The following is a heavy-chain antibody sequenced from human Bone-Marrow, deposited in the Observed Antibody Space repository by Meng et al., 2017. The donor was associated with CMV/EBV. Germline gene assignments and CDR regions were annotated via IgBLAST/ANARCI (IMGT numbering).Heavy chain of an antibody. Sequence: GESLKISCAASGFTFSSYGMHWVRQAPGKGLEWVAFIRYDGSNKYYADSVKGRFTISRDNSKNTLYRQMNSLSAEDTAVDYCAKDPGGGYSSGWYVVYYYYGMDVWGQGTTVTGSS. CDR2: IRYDGSNK. CDR3: AKDPGGGYSSGWYVVYYYYGMDV. V-gene: IGHV3-30*02. D-gene: IGHD6-19*01. CDR1: GFTFSSYG. J-gene: IGHJ6*02.